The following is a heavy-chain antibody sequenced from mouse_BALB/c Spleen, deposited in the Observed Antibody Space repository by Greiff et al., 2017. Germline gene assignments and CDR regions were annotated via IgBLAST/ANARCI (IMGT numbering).Heavy chain of an antibody. D-gene: IGHD2-3*01. Sequence: EVQGVESGGGLVQPGGSRKLSCAASGFTFSSFGMHWVRQAPEKGLEWVAYISSGSSTIYYADTVKGRFTISRDNPKNTLFLQMTSLRSEDTAMYYCARGGDGYYPAWFAYWGQGTLVTVSA. CDR1: GFTFSSFG. CDR3: ARGGDGYYPAWFAY. CDR2: ISSGSSTI. J-gene: IGHJ3*01. V-gene: IGHV5-17*02.